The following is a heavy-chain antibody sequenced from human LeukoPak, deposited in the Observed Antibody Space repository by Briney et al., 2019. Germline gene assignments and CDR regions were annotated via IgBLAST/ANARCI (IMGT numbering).Heavy chain of an antibody. CDR3: ARGNIAAAGIHY. D-gene: IGHD6-13*01. V-gene: IGHV3-74*01. Sequence: GGSLRLSCEASGFTFSSYWMHWFRQAPGKGLVWVSRINGDGSSTTYVDSVMGRFTISRDNAKNTLYLQMNSVRAEDTAVYYCARGNIAAAGIHYWGQGTLVIVSS. CDR2: INGDGSST. CDR1: GFTFSSYW. J-gene: IGHJ4*02.